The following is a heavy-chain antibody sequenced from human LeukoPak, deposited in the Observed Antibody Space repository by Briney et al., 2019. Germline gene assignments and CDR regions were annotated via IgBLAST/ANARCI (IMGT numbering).Heavy chain of an antibody. CDR2: TSYDGSDE. CDR1: GFTFSSYA. V-gene: IGHV3-30*01. J-gene: IGHJ5*02. CDR3: ARGWRCRSASCFSPFDP. D-gene: IGHD2-2*01. Sequence: GGSLRLSCAASGFTFSSYAMHWVRQAPGKGPEWVAVTSYDGSDEYYADSVKGRFTISRDNSKNALYLQMNSLRAEDTAVYYCARGWRCRSASCFSPFDPWGQGTLVTVSS.